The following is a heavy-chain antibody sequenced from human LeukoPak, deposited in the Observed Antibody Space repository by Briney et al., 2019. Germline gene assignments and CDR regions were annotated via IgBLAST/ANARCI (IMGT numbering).Heavy chain of an antibody. CDR3: ARPGRLDFYDSGGYYFDY. CDR1: GYNFANYW. CDR2: IYPDDSDT. D-gene: IGHD3-22*01. Sequence: GESLKISCQGSGYNFANYWIGWVRQMPGKGLEWMGIIYPDDSDTRYSPSFQGQVTISADKSISTAYLQWSGLKASDTAMYYCARPGRLDFYDSGGYYFDYWGQGTLVTVSS. V-gene: IGHV5-51*01. J-gene: IGHJ4*02.